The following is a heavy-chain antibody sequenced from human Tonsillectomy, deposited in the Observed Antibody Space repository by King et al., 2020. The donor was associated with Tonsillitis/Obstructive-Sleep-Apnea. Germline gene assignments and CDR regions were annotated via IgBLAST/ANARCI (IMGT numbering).Heavy chain of an antibody. J-gene: IGHJ4*02. Sequence: QLQESGPGLVKPSETLSLTCTVSGGSISSYYWSWIRQPPGKGLEWIGYIYYSGSTNYNPSLKSRVTISVDTSKNQFSLKLSSVTAADTAVYYCARGWDIVVVPARGTYFDYWGQGTLVTVSS. D-gene: IGHD2-2*01. CDR3: ARGWDIVVVPARGTYFDY. V-gene: IGHV4-59*01. CDR1: GGSISSYY. CDR2: IYYSGST.